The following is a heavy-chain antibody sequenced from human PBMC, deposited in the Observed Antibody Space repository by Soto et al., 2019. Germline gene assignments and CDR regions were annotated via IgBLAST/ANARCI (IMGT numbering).Heavy chain of an antibody. D-gene: IGHD7-27*01. V-gene: IGHV3-72*01. CDR2: IRNRGQSHIA. J-gene: IGHJ4*02. CDR1: GFTFSDHY. Sequence: GWSLRLSCAASGFTFSDHYMDWVRQAPGKGLEWVGRIRNRGQSHIADYAASVKGRFTISRDTSNGVAYLQMSSLRVDDSAVYYCTGAERPDTAYFSLYWGQGTPVTVSS. CDR3: TGAERPDTAYFSLY.